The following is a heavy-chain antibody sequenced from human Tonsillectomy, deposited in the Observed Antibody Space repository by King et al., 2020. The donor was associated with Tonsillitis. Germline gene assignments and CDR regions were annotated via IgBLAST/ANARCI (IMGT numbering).Heavy chain of an antibody. D-gene: IGHD7-27*01. J-gene: IGHJ4*02. CDR1: GFTFSSYG. Sequence: VQLVESGGGVVQPGRSLRLSCAASGFTFSSYGMHWVRQAPGKGLEWVAVIWYDGSNKYYADSVKGRFTISRDNPKNTLYLQMNSLRAEDTAGYYCARDSMGDLGQDVDLGYWGQGTLVTVSS. CDR3: ARDSMGDLGQDVDLGY. V-gene: IGHV3-33*08. CDR2: IWYDGSNK.